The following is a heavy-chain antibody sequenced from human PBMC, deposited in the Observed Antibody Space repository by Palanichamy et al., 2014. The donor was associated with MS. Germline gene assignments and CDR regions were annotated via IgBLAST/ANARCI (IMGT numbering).Heavy chain of an antibody. Sequence: EVQLVESGGSLGPAGGVPETLLCSLWIQFSNYWLNWVRQAPGKGLQWVANINQDGSEKYYVDYVKGRFTISRDSAKNSLYLQMHTLRVDDTAVYYCARGKTTGYWGQGTLVIVSS. CDR3: ARGKTTGY. J-gene: IGHJ4*02. V-gene: IGHV3-7*03. D-gene: IGHD4-17*01. CDR2: INQDGSEK. CDR1: IQFSNYW.